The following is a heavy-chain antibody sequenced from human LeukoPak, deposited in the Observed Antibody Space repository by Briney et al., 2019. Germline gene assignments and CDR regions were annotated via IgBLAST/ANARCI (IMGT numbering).Heavy chain of an antibody. J-gene: IGHJ4*02. D-gene: IGHD6-19*01. CDR2: ISSSSNTI. CDR3: ATKSGISGWSFYYDL. V-gene: IGHV3-48*01. Sequence: GGSLRLSCAASGFTFSSYSMNWVRQAPGKGLEWVSYISSSSNTIFYADSVKGRFTISRDNAKNSLYLQMNSLRAEDTAVYYCATKSGISGWSFYYDLWGQGTLVIVSS. CDR1: GFTFSSYS.